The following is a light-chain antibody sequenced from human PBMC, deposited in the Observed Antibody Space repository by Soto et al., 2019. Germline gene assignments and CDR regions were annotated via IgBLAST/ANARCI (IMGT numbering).Light chain of an antibody. CDR2: QDS. Sequence: ELTQPPSVSVSPGQTASITCSGDKLGDKYACWYQQKPGQSPVVVIYQDSKRPSGIPERFSGSNSGNTATLTISGTQAMDEADYYCQAWDSSTYVFGTGTKVTVL. CDR3: QAWDSSTYV. V-gene: IGLV3-1*01. J-gene: IGLJ1*01. CDR1: KLGDKY.